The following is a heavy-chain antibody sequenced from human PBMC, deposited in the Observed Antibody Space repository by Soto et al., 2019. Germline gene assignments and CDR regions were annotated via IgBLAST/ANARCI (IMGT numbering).Heavy chain of an antibody. Sequence: QVQLVQSRAEVKKPGASVKVSCKASGYTFTSYAISWVRQAPGQGLEWMGWISPYNGNTTSAQKFQGRVTMTTDTSTSTDYMELRSLRSDDTAVYYCAMYSSSSLVSWGQGTLITVAS. CDR2: ISPYNGNT. CDR1: GYTFTSYA. CDR3: AMYSSSSLVS. J-gene: IGHJ4*02. D-gene: IGHD6-6*01. V-gene: IGHV1-18*04.